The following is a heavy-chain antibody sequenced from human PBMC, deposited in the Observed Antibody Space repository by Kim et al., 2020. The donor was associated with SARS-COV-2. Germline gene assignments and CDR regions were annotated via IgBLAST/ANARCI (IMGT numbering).Heavy chain of an antibody. CDR2: ISSSSSYI. CDR3: ARDGGDVYTGPLFDY. V-gene: IGHV3-21*01. Sequence: GGSLRLSCAASGFTFSSYSMNWVRQAPGKGLEWVSSISSSSSYIYYADSVKGRFTISRDNAKNSLYLQMNSLRAEDTAVYYCARDGGDVYTGPLFDYWGQGTLVTVSS. CDR1: GFTFSSYS. J-gene: IGHJ4*02. D-gene: IGHD3-3*01.